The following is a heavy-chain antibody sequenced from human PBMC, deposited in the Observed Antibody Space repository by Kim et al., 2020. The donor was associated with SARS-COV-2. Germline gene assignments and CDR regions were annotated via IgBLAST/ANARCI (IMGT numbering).Heavy chain of an antibody. J-gene: IGHJ4*02. V-gene: IGHV3-33*05. CDR1: GFTFSSYG. D-gene: IGHD6-13*01. Sequence: GGSLRLSCAASGFTFSSYGMHWVRQAPGKGLEWVAVISYDGSNKYYADSVKGRFTISRDNSKNTLYLQMNSLRAEDTAVYYCARGEPGIEAAGQAHRDYWGQGTLVTVSS. CDR2: ISYDGSNK. CDR3: ARGEPGIEAAGQAHRDY.